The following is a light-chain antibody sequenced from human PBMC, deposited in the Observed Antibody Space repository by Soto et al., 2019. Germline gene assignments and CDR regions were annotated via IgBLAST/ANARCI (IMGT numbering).Light chain of an antibody. J-gene: IGKJ5*01. CDR2: AAS. Sequence: EIVLTQSPGTLSLSPGERATLSCRASQSVGSSYLAWYQQKPGQAPRLLIYAASSRATGIPDRFSGSGSGTDFTLTISRLEPEDFAVYYCHQDLISLPTPFGQGTRPEIK. CDR3: HQDLISLPTP. CDR1: QSVGSSY. V-gene: IGKV3-20*01.